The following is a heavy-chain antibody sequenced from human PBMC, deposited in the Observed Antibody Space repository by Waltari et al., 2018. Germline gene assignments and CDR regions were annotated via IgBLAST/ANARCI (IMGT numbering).Heavy chain of an antibody. CDR1: GGSISRSSYY. D-gene: IGHD5-12*01. CDR2: IYYSGRI. J-gene: IGHJ5*02. V-gene: IGHV4-39*01. Sequence: QLQLQESGPGLVKPSETLSLTCTVSGGSISRSSYYWGWISQSPGKGLGWIGSIYYSGRIDYHPTLKSRVTRSGDTSKNQFSLELTSVTAGDTAVYHCARQWKKSGYGCGPWGQGTLVTVSS. CDR3: ARQWKKSGYGCGP.